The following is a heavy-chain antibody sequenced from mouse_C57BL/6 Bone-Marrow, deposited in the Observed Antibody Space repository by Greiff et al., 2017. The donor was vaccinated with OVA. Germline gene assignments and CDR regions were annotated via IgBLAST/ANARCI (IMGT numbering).Heavy chain of an antibody. J-gene: IGHJ4*01. D-gene: IGHD3-3*01. CDR3: AREGRVFYAMDY. CDR1: GFNIKNTY. Sequence: VQPQQSVAELVRPGASVKSSCTASGFNIKNTYMHWVKQRPEQGLEWNGRIDPANGNTKHASKFQGKATITSDASSDSTYLELSSLTSKDAAIDYCAREGRVFYAMDYWGQGTSVTVSS. V-gene: IGHV14-3*01. CDR2: IDPANGNT.